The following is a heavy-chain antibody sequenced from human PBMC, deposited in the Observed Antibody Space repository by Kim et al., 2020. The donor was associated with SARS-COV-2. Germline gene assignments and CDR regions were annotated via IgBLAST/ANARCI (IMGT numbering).Heavy chain of an antibody. CDR2: VSYDGSNR. D-gene: IGHD3-10*01. J-gene: IGHJ4*02. Sequence: GGSLRLSCAASGFTFSSHGMHWVRQAPGKGLEWVAVVSYDGSNRYYADSVKGRFTISRDNSKNTLYLQMNSLRAEDTAVYYCAKGRFYYGSGSYYKPEEGYWGQGTLVTVSS. CDR1: GFTFSSHG. CDR3: AKGRFYYGSGSYYKPEEGY. V-gene: IGHV3-30*18.